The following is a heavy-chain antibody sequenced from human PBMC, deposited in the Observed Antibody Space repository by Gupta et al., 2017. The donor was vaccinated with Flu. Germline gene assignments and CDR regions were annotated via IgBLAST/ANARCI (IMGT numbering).Heavy chain of an antibody. CDR2: ISAYNGNT. CDR3: AREGRVGATTPYFDY. J-gene: IGHJ4*02. Sequence: GISWVRQAPGQGLEWMGWISAYNGNTNYAQKFQGRFTMTTDTSTSTAYMELLNLGSDDTAVYYCAREGRVGATTPYFDYWGQGTLVTVSS. V-gene: IGHV1-18*01. CDR1: G. D-gene: IGHD1-26*01.